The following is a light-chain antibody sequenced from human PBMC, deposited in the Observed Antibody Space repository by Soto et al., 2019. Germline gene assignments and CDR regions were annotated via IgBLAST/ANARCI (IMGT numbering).Light chain of an antibody. J-gene: IGKJ1*01. CDR2: GAS. CDR3: QQYDTLPRT. CDR1: QGVNTR. V-gene: IGKV3-20*01. Sequence: EIVLTQSPATLSSFPGDRVTLSCRVSQGVNTRLAWYQHRPGQAPRLLIHGASNRATGIPDRFNGSGSGTDFTLTISRLEPEDSAVYYCQQYDTLPRTFGQGTKVDIK.